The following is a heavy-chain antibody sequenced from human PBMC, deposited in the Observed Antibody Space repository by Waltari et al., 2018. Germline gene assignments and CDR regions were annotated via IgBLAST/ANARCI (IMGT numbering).Heavy chain of an antibody. CDR2: VIPSFGTA. CDR1: GGTFSSYA. J-gene: IGHJ6*02. Sequence: QVQLVQSGAEVKKPGSSVKVSCKASGGTFSSYAISWVRQAPGQGLEWMGGVIPSFGTANYAQKCQGRVTITTDESTSTAYMELSSLRSEDTAVYYCARGRDPILYYYYYGMDVWGQGTTVTVSS. D-gene: IGHD2-21*01. V-gene: IGHV1-69*05. CDR3: ARGRDPILYYYYYGMDV.